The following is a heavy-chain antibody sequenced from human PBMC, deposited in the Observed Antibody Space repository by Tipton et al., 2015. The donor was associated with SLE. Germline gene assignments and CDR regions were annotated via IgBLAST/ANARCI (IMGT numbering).Heavy chain of an antibody. Sequence: GLVKPSDTLSLICTVSGGSMSRNYWSWVRQAPGKGLEWVANIKQDGSEKYYVDSVKGRFTISRDNAKNSLYLQMNSLRAEDTAVYYCAGLYGMDVWGQGTTVTVSS. D-gene: IGHD3-16*01. V-gene: IGHV3-7*01. CDR3: AGLYGMDV. CDR1: GGSMSRNY. CDR2: IKQDGSEK. J-gene: IGHJ6*02.